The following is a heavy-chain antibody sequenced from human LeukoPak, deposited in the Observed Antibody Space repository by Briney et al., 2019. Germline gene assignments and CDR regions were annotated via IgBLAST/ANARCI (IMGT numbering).Heavy chain of an antibody. J-gene: IGHJ3*02. CDR2: ISSSSSYI. CDR1: GFPFSSHG. V-gene: IGHV3-21*01. D-gene: IGHD2-2*01. CDR3: ARETSYQDAFDI. Sequence: GGSLRLSCAASGFPFSSHGMNWVRQAPGKGLEWVSSISSSSSYIYYADSVKGRFTISRDNAKNSLYLQMNSLRAEDTAVYYCARETSYQDAFDIWGQGTMVTVSS.